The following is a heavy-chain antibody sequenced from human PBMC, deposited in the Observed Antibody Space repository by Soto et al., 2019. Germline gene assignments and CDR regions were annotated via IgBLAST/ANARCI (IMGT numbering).Heavy chain of an antibody. CDR2: IYYSGST. Sequence: ASETLSLTSTVSGGSISSGGYYWSWTRQHPGKGLEWVGYIYYSGSTYYNPSLKSRVTISVDTSKNQFSLKLSSVTAADTAVYYCARVSRPHLGRTRENWFDPWGQGTLVTVSS. J-gene: IGHJ5*02. CDR3: ARVSRPHLGRTRENWFDP. CDR1: GGSISSGGYY. D-gene: IGHD1-1*01. V-gene: IGHV4-30-4*08.